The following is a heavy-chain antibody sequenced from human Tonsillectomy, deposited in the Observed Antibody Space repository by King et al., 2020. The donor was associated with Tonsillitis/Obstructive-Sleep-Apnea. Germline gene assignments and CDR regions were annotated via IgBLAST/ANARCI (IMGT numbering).Heavy chain of an antibody. CDR3: ARVAGDGYYLPYYYFGMAV. CDR1: GYTFKDFN. D-gene: IGHD5-24*01. Sequence: VQLVQSGAGVKKPGASVKVSCKASGYTFKDFNIHWVRQAPGQGLEWMGWINPNRGGTNYAQKFHGRVTMTRDTSINTAYMELSRLTSDDTAIYFCARVAGDGYYLPYYYFGMAVWGQGTTVTVSS. J-gene: IGHJ6*02. V-gene: IGHV1-2*02. CDR2: INPNRGGT.